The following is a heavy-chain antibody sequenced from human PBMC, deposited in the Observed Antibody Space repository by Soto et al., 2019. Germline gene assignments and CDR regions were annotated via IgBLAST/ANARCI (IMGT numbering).Heavy chain of an antibody. CDR3: GGGWVAKTPTYYTVREV. D-gene: IGHD3-16*01. Sequence: GGSLRLSCAASGFTFSSYGMHWVRQAPGKGLEWVAVIWYDGSNKYYADSVKGRFTISRDNSKNTLYLQMNSLRAEDTAVYYCGGGWVAKTPTYYTVREVGGKGPPFPVPP. V-gene: IGHV3-33*01. CDR1: GFTFSSYG. CDR2: IWYDGSNK. J-gene: IGHJ6*04.